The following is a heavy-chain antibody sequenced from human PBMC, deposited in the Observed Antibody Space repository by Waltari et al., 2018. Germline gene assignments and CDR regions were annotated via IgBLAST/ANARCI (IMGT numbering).Heavy chain of an antibody. Sequence: QVQLQQWGAGLLKPSETLSLTCAVYGGSFSGYYWSWIRQPPGKGLEWIGEINHSGSTNYNPSLKSRVTISVDTSKNQFSLKLSSVTAADTAVYYCARRGMFYFDDWGQGTLVTVSS. CDR2: INHSGST. V-gene: IGHV4-34*01. CDR1: GGSFSGYY. J-gene: IGHJ4*02. CDR3: ARRGMFYFDD. D-gene: IGHD2-15*01.